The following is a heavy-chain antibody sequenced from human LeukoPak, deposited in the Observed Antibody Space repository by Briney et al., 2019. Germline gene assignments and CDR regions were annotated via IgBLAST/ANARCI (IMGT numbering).Heavy chain of an antibody. Sequence: GGSLRLSCSTSGFTFTEHSMTWVRQAPGKGLEWVANINQDGSEEKYVGSVRGRFTISRDNTRNSVYVQMNSLRVEDTAVYYCARQSVDTTYRPCDNWGQGNLVTVSS. CDR3: ARQSVDTTYRPCDN. CDR2: INQDGSEE. D-gene: IGHD4-23*01. CDR1: GFTFTEHS. J-gene: IGHJ4*02. V-gene: IGHV3-7*01.